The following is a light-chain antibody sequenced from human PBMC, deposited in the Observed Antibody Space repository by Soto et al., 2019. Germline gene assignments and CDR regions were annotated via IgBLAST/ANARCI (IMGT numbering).Light chain of an antibody. CDR2: DAS. Sequence: DIQMTQSPSSLSASVGDRVTITCQASQDIGNFLNWYQQKPGKAPKLLIYDASNLETGVPSRFSGSESGTDFTFTISSLPPEDIATYHCQQYDNRPPFTFGPGTKVDIK. CDR1: QDIGNF. V-gene: IGKV1-33*01. CDR3: QQYDNRPPFT. J-gene: IGKJ3*01.